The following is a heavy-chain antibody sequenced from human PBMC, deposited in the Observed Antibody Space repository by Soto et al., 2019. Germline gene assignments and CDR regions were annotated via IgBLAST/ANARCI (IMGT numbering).Heavy chain of an antibody. CDR2: ISSSSSTI. CDR1: GFTFSSYS. CDR3: AKDGVAAGTTYFYYMDV. D-gene: IGHD6-13*01. V-gene: IGHV3-48*01. J-gene: IGHJ6*03. Sequence: PGGSLRLSCAASGFTFSSYSMNWVRQAPGKGLEWVSYISSSSSTIYYADSVKGRFTISRDNAKNTLYLQMNSLRAEDTAVYYCAKDGVAAGTTYFYYMDVSGKGTTFTVSS.